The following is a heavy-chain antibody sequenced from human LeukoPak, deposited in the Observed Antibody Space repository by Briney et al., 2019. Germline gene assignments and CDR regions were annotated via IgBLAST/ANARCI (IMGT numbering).Heavy chain of an antibody. Sequence: GGSLRLSCAASGFTFSTYVMSWVRQAPGKGLEWVSTISADGGGTYYADSVKGRFTISRDNSKNTLYLQMNSLRADDTAVYYCAKTERFDPWGQGTLLTVSS. CDR1: GFTFSTYV. CDR2: ISADGGGT. J-gene: IGHJ5*02. CDR3: AKTERFDP. V-gene: IGHV3-23*01.